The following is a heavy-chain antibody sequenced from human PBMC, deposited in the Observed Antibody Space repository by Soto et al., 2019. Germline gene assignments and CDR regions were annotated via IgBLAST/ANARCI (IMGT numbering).Heavy chain of an antibody. CDR1: GGSFSGYY. D-gene: IGHD3-10*01. Sequence: SETLSLTCAVYGGSFSGYYWSWIRQPPGKGLEWIGEINHSGSTNYNPSLKSRVTISVGTSKNQFSLKLSSVTAADTAVYYCARAGSWSSFQHWGQGTLVTVSS. V-gene: IGHV4-34*01. CDR2: INHSGST. CDR3: ARAGSWSSFQH. J-gene: IGHJ1*01.